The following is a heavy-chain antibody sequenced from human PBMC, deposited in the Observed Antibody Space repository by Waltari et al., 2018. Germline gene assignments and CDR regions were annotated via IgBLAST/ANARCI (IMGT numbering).Heavy chain of an antibody. J-gene: IGHJ6*02. Sequence: QVQLVQSGAEVKKPGASVKVSCKASGYTFTSYDINWVRQATGQGLEWMGWMNPNSGNTGYAQKFQGRVTITRNTAISTAYMELSSLRAEDTAVYYCARGWEYSATPAYYGMDVWGQGTTVTVSS. CDR2: MNPNSGNT. CDR1: GYTFTSYD. D-gene: IGHD5-12*01. V-gene: IGHV1-8*03. CDR3: ARGWEYSATPAYYGMDV.